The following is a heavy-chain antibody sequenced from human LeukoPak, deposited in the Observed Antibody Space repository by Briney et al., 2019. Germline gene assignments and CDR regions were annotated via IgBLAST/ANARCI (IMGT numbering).Heavy chain of an antibody. CDR3: ARDHYYYGSGSYYNGESYFDY. CDR2: INPNSGGT. CDR1: GYTFTGYY. J-gene: IGHJ4*02. D-gene: IGHD3-10*01. V-gene: IGHV1-2*02. Sequence: ASVKVSCKASGYTFTGYYMHWVRQAPGQGLEWMGWINPNSGGTNYAQKFQGRVTMTRDTSISTAYMELSRLRSDDTAVYYCARDHYYYGSGSYYNGESYFDYWGQGTLVTVSS.